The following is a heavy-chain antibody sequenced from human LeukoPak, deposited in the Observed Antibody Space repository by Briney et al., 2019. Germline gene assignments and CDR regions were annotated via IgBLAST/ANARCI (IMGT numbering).Heavy chain of an antibody. Sequence: PGGSLRLSCSASGFTFSSYEMNWVRQAPGKGLEWVSYISSSGSTIYYADSVKGRFTISRDNAKHSLYLQMNSLRAEDTAVYYCTRDLDGSGSYNWFDPWGQGTLVTVSP. J-gene: IGHJ5*02. D-gene: IGHD3-10*01. CDR1: GFTFSSYE. CDR2: ISSSGSTI. CDR3: TRDLDGSGSYNWFDP. V-gene: IGHV3-48*03.